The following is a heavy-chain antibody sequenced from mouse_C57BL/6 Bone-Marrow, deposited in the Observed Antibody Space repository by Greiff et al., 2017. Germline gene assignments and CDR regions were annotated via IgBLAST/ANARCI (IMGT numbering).Heavy chain of an antibody. CDR1: GYTFTSYW. D-gene: IGHD2-3*01. Sequence: QVQLQQPGAELVKPGASVKLSCKASGYTFTSYWMHWVKQRPGQGLEWIGMIHPNSGSTNYNEKFKDKATLTVDKSSSTAYMQLSSLTSEDSAVYYCARGWLLRGYWGQGTTLTVSS. CDR2: IHPNSGST. CDR3: ARGWLLRGY. J-gene: IGHJ2*01. V-gene: IGHV1-64*01.